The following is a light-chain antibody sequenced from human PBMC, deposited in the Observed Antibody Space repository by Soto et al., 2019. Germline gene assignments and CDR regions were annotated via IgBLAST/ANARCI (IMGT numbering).Light chain of an antibody. Sequence: DIEMTQSPSSLSASVGDRVTITCRASQGISNYLAWYQQKAGKIPKLLIYAASTLQAGVPARFSGSGARKDFSLNISSLQHEDVANYYCQKYNSAPFTFGQGTKLEIE. J-gene: IGKJ2*01. V-gene: IGKV1-27*01. CDR3: QKYNSAPFT. CDR2: AAS. CDR1: QGISNY.